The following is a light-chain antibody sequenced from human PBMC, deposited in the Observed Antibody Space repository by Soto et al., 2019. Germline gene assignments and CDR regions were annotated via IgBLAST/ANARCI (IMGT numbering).Light chain of an antibody. CDR1: QSVVRN. J-gene: IGKJ4*01. Sequence: EIVMTQSPATLSVSPGERVTLSCRASQSVVRNLAWYQQKPGQAPRLLIYDASIRATGIPDRYSGSGSGTQFTLTINGLQSEEFATYHCQQFYNWPLTFGGGTKVE. CDR2: DAS. CDR3: QQFYNWPLT. V-gene: IGKV3-15*01.